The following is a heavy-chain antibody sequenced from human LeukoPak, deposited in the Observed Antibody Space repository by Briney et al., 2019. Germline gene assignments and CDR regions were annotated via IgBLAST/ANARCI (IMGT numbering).Heavy chain of an antibody. V-gene: IGHV1-46*01. Sequence: ASVKVSCKASGYTFTSYYMHWVRQAPGQGLEWMGIINPSGSSTSYAQKFQGRVTMTRDTSTSTVYMELSSLRSEDTGVYFCASNIVETSDPFGCWGQGTLVTVSS. CDR3: ASNIVETSDPFGC. D-gene: IGHD5-12*01. CDR1: GYTFTSYY. CDR2: INPSGSST. J-gene: IGHJ4*02.